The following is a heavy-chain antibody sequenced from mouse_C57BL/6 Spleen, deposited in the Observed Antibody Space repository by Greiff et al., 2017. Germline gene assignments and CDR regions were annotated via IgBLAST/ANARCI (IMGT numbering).Heavy chain of an antibody. CDR3: AIKAWFAY. CDR1: GYTFTSYW. J-gene: IGHJ3*01. V-gene: IGHV1-50*01. CDR2: IDPSDSYT. Sequence: QVQLQQSGAELVKPGASVKLSCKASGYTFTSYWMQWVKQRPGQGLEWIGEIDPSDSYTNYNQKFKGKATLTVDTSSSTAYMQLSSLTSEDSAVYYCAIKAWFAYWGQGTLVTVSA. D-gene: IGHD1-2*01.